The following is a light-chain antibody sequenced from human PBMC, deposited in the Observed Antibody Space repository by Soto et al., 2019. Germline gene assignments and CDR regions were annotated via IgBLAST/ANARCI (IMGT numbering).Light chain of an antibody. CDR2: GVS. Sequence: IVMTQSPATLSVSPGERATLSCRASQSVTSNLAWYQQKPGQAPRLLIWGVSNRATGIPDRFSGSGSGTDFTLTISRLEPEDFVVFYCYQYGSTPPTFGQGTKV. CDR3: YQYGSTPPT. J-gene: IGKJ1*01. CDR1: QSVTSN. V-gene: IGKV3-20*01.